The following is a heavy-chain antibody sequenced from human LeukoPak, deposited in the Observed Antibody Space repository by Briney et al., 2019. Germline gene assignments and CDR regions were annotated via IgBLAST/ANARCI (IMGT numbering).Heavy chain of an antibody. CDR3: ARAPGGYYFDY. J-gene: IGHJ4*02. CDR1: GGSISSGDYY. D-gene: IGHD3-10*01. CDR2: INHSGST. Sequence: PSQTLSLTCTVSGGSISSGDYYWSWIRQPPGKGLEWIGEINHSGSTNYNPSLKSRVTISVDTSKNQFSLKLSSVTASDTAVYYCARAPGGYYFDYWGQGTLVTVSS. V-gene: IGHV4-30-4*01.